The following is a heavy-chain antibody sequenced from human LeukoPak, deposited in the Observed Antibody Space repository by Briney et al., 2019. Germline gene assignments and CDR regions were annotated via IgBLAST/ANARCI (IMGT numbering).Heavy chain of an antibody. Sequence: GSLRLSCAASGFTFSDYYMSWIRQAPGKGLEWVSYISSSGSTIYYADSVKGRFTISRDNSKNTLYLQMNSLRAEDTAVYYCAKHPHTIWSPFDYWGQGTLVTVSS. D-gene: IGHD3-10*01. J-gene: IGHJ4*02. CDR2: ISSSGSTI. CDR3: AKHPHTIWSPFDY. CDR1: GFTFSDYY. V-gene: IGHV3-11*01.